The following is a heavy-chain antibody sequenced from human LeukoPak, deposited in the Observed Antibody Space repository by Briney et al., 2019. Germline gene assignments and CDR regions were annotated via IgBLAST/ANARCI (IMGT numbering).Heavy chain of an antibody. D-gene: IGHD3-10*01. Sequence: PGGSLRLSCAASGFTFSSYGMHWVRQAPGKGLEWVAFIRYDGSNKYCADSVKGRFTISRDNSKNTLYLQMNSLRAEDTAVYYCAKDNQGYYYGSGASIDYWGQGTLVTVSS. J-gene: IGHJ4*02. CDR2: IRYDGSNK. CDR3: AKDNQGYYYGSGASIDY. CDR1: GFTFSSYG. V-gene: IGHV3-30*02.